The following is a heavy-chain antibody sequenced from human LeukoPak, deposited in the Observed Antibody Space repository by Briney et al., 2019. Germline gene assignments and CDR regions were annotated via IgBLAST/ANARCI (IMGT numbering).Heavy chain of an antibody. CDR3: ARGRQGTNPNAFDI. J-gene: IGHJ3*02. CDR2: IGSDSR. CDR1: GFSFSSQG. D-gene: IGHD2-8*01. V-gene: IGHV3-48*01. Sequence: PGGSLRLSCAASGFSFSSQGMNWVRQAPGKGLEWLSYIGSDSRYADSVRGRFTISRDNVKNSLYLQMSSLRAEDTAVYFCARGRQGTNPNAFDIWGQGTMVTVSS.